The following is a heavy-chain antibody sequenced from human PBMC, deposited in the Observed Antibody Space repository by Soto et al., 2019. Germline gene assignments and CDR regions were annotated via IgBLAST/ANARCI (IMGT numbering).Heavy chain of an antibody. CDR3: ARGGHIVATARALLFDY. V-gene: IGHV4-34*01. CDR2: INHSGST. Sequence: PSETLSLTCAVYGGSFSGYYWSWIRQPPGKGLEWIGEINHSGSTNYNPSLKSRVTISVDTSKNQFSLKLSSVTAADTAVYYCARGGHIVATARALLFDYWGQGTLVTVSS. D-gene: IGHD5-12*01. J-gene: IGHJ4*02. CDR1: GGSFSGYY.